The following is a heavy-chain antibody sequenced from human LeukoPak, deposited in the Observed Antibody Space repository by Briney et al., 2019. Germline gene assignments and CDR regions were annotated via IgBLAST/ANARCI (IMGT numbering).Heavy chain of an antibody. D-gene: IGHD3-10*01. CDR1: GGSISSGNYY. V-gene: IGHV4-39*01. CDR2: IYYTGST. J-gene: IGHJ4*02. CDR3: ARRGGSGSYYSIGY. Sequence: PSETLSLTCTVSGGSISSGNYYWGWIRQPPGKALEWIGSIYYTGSTNYNPSLKSRVTISVDTSKNQFSLKLRSVTAADTAVYYCARRGGSGSYYSIGYWGQGTLVTVSS.